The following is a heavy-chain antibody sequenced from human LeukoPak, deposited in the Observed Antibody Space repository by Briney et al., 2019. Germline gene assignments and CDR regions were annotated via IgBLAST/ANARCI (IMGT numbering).Heavy chain of an antibody. CDR3: ARGSVVDY. CDR2: ISSSSSTI. V-gene: IGHV3-48*01. J-gene: IGHJ4*02. CDR1: GFTFSSYS. D-gene: IGHD2-21*01. Sequence: GGSLRLSCAASGFTFSSYSMNWVRQAPGKGLEWVSYISSSSSTIYYADSVKGRFTISRDNAKNSLYLQMNSLRAEDTAVYYCARGSVVDYWGQGTLVTVSS.